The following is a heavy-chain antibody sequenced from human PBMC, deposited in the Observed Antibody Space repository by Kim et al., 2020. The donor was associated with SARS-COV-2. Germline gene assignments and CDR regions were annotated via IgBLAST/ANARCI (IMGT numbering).Heavy chain of an antibody. CDR2: ISANGGRT. Sequence: GGSLRLSCAASGFTFDDYGMYWVRQAPGKGLEWVSLISANGGRTYYADSVKGRFTISRDNSKNSLYIQMNSLRTEDTALYYCAKAQYSSGWSLLYYYGLDVWGQGTTVTVSS. CDR3: AKAQYSSGWSLLYYYGLDV. J-gene: IGHJ6*02. CDR1: GFTFDDYG. V-gene: IGHV3-43*02. D-gene: IGHD6-19*01.